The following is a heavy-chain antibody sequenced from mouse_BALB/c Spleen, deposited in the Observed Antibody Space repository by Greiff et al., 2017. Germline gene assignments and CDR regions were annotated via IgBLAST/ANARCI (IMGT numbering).Heavy chain of an antibody. Sequence: VMLVESGAELVRPGPSVKISCKASGYAFSSYWVNWVKQRPGQGLEWIGQIYPGDGDTNYNGKFKGKATLTADKSSSTAYMQLSSLTSEDSAVYFCARKLAYWGQGTLVTVSA. V-gene: IGHV1-80*01. J-gene: IGHJ3*01. CDR2: IYPGDGDT. CDR1: GYAFSSYW. CDR3: ARKLAY.